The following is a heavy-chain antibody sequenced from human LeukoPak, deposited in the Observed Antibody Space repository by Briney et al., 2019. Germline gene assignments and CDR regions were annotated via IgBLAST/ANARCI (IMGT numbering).Heavy chain of an antibody. D-gene: IGHD6-19*01. CDR2: ISDGGTHL. J-gene: IGHJ3*01. Sequence: GGSLRLSCAASGFTFSEAWMNWVRQAPGQGLEWVAVISDGGTHLYYADSVKGRFTISRDNSESTMYLQMNSLRVEDTAVYYCAKEGTRSHSQWAFDFWGQGTMVTVSS. V-gene: IGHV3-30*18. CDR1: GFTFSEAW. CDR3: AKEGTRSHSQWAFDF.